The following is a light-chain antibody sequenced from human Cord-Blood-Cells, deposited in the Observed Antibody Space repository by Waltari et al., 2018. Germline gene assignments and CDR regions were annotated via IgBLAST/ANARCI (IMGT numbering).Light chain of an antibody. CDR1: RIDVGSYHL. Sequence: QPALTQPASVSGSPGQSITISCTGTRIDVGSYHLVSWYQQHPGKAPKLMIYEGSKRPSGVSNRFSGSKSGNTASLTIAGLQAEDEADYYCCSYAGSSTYVFGTGTKVTVL. CDR2: EGS. J-gene: IGLJ1*01. V-gene: IGLV2-23*01. CDR3: CSYAGSSTYV.